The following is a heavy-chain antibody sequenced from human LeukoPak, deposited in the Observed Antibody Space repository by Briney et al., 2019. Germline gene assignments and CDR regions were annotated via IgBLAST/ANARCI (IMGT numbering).Heavy chain of an antibody. D-gene: IGHD4-17*01. Sequence: ASVKVSCKASGYTFTGYYMHWVRQAPGQGLEWMGRINPNSGGTNNPQKFQGRVTMTRDTSISPAYMELSRQRSDDTAVYYCARERMTTVTTDYYYYMDVWGKGTTVAVS. V-gene: IGHV1-2*06. CDR2: INPNSGGT. J-gene: IGHJ6*03. CDR3: ARERMTTVTTDYYYYMDV. CDR1: GYTFTGYY.